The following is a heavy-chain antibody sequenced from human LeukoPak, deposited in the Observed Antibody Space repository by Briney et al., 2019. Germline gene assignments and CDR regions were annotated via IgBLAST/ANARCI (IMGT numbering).Heavy chain of an antibody. CDR3: VRIYGDTKDYFDY. Sequence: QPGGSLRLACAASGFTFSSFWMSWVRQAPGKGLEWGANIKQDGSEKNYVDSVKGRFTISRDNAKNSLYLQMNSLRPEDRAVYYCVRIYGDTKDYFDYWGQGTLVTVSS. CDR1: GFTFSSFW. V-gene: IGHV3-7*01. J-gene: IGHJ4*02. CDR2: IKQDGSEK. D-gene: IGHD4-17*01.